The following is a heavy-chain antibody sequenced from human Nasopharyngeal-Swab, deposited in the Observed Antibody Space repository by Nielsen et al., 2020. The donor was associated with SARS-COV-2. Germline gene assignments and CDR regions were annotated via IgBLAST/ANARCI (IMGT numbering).Heavy chain of an antibody. CDR2: LSISGNTM. CDR3: ARSTVTSDFYYYGMDV. V-gene: IGHV3-48*02. D-gene: IGHD4-17*01. J-gene: IGHJ6*02. CDR1: GFTLNIYS. Sequence: GESLKISCAASGFTLNIYSMNWVRQAPGKGLEWLSYLSISGNTMYYADSVKGRFTVSRDNAKNSLFLQMSSLRDEDTAVYYCARSTVTSDFYYYGMDVWGPGTTVTVSS.